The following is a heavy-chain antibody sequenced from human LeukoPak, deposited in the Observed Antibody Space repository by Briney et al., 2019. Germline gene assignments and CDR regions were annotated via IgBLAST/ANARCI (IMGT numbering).Heavy chain of an antibody. CDR3: TRVVTIFANYYYYYYMDV. J-gene: IGHJ6*03. D-gene: IGHD3-3*01. CDR1: GFTFGDYA. Sequence: GALRLSCTASGFTFGDYAMSWVRQAPGKGLEWVGFIRSKAYGGTTEYAASVKGRFTISRDDSKSIAYLQMNSLKTEDTAVYYCTRVVTIFANYYYYYYMDVWGKGTTVTVSS. V-gene: IGHV3-49*04. CDR2: IRSKAYGGTT.